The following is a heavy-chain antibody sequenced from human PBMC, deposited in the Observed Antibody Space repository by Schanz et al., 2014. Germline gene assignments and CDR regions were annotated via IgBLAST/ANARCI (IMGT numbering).Heavy chain of an antibody. Sequence: VQLVESGGGVVQPGRSLRLSCAASGFTFSTYAMSWVRQAPGKGLEWVSTISASGGSTYYADSVKGRFTISRDNSKNILYLQMNSLRAEDTAVYYCAKARRKSKCSGGRCCRYSYYGMDVWGQGTTVTVSS. CDR3: AKARRKSKCSGGRCCRYSYYGMDV. CDR1: GFTFSTYA. V-gene: IGHV3-23*04. D-gene: IGHD2-15*01. J-gene: IGHJ6*02. CDR2: ISASGGST.